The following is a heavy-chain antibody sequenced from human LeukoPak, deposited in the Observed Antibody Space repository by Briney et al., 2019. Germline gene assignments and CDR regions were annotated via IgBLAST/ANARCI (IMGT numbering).Heavy chain of an antibody. J-gene: IGHJ4*02. Sequence: PSETLSLTCTVSGGSISSSSYYWGWIRQPPGKGLEWIGSIYYSGSTYYNPSLKSRVTISVDTSKNQFSLKLSSVTAADTAVYYCARDEPGIAAAGVYWGQGTLVTVSS. CDR1: GGSISSSSYY. V-gene: IGHV4-39*07. CDR2: IYYSGST. CDR3: ARDEPGIAAAGVY. D-gene: IGHD6-13*01.